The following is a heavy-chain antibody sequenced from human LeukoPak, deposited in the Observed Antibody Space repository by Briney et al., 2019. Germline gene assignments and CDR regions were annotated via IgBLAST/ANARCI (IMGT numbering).Heavy chain of an antibody. V-gene: IGHV4-38-2*02. J-gene: IGHJ3*01. CDR2: VYHSGST. CDR3: ASLPAIVTAFQF. D-gene: IGHD2/OR15-2a*01. Sequence: PSETLSLTCTVSGDSITGPYYWGWIRQPPGKGLEWIGSVYHSGSTYYSPSPESRVTMSVDTSKNQFSLKLTSVTAADAAVYYCASLPAIVTAFQFWGQGTMVTVS. CDR1: GDSITGPYY.